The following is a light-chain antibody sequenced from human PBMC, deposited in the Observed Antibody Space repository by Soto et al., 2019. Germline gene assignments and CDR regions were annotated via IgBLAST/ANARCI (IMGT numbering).Light chain of an antibody. CDR1: QNVSTY. J-gene: IGKJ3*01. V-gene: IGKV3-11*01. Sequence: EIVLTQSPATLSLSPGERVTLSCRASQNVSTYLAWYQQKPGQAPRLLIYDASDRGTGIPARFSGSGSGTDFTLTISSLEPEDSAVYYCQQRTNWLTFGPGTKVDIK. CDR3: QQRTNWLT. CDR2: DAS.